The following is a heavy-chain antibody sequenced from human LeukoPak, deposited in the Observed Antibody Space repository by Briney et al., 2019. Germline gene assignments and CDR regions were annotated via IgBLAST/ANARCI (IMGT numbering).Heavy chain of an antibody. J-gene: IGHJ4*02. CDR3: AAYCGGDCPISTFDY. V-gene: IGHV4-39*07. CDR2: IYYSGST. D-gene: IGHD2-21*02. Sequence: PSETLSLTCTVSGGSISSSSYYWGWIRQPPGKGLEWIGSIYYSGSTYYNPSLKSRVTISVDTSKNQFSLKLSSVTAADTAVYYCAAYCGGDCPISTFDYWGQGTLVTVSS. CDR1: GGSISSSSYY.